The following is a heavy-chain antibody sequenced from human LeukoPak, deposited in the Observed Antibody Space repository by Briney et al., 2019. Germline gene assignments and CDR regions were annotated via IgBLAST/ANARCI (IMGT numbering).Heavy chain of an antibody. CDR1: GFTFSSYS. D-gene: IGHD3-22*01. CDR3: ARDLGITMIVPWAAFDY. Sequence: PGGSLRLSCAASGFTFSSYSMNWVRQAPGKGLEWVSYISSSSSTIYYEDSEKGRFTISRDNAKNSLYLQMNSLRAEDTAVYYCARDLGITMIVPWAAFDYWGQGTLVTVSS. V-gene: IGHV3-48*01. J-gene: IGHJ4*02. CDR2: ISSSSSTI.